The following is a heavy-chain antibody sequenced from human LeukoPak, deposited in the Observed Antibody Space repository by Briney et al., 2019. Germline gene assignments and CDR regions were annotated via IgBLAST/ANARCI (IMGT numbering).Heavy chain of an antibody. V-gene: IGHV3-48*01. D-gene: IGHD2-2*01. CDR1: GFNFNTYS. CDR2: ISSSSSTI. J-gene: IGHJ4*02. Sequence: GGSLRLSCAASGFNFNTYSMTWVRQPPGKGLEWVSYISSSSSTIFYGDSVKGRFAISRDNAKSSLYLQMNSLRAEDTAVYYCARDEPDGGSASWGQGTLVTVSS. CDR3: ARDEPDGGSAS.